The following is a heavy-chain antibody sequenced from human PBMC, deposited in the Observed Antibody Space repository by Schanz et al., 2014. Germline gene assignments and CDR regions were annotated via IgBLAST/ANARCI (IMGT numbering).Heavy chain of an antibody. J-gene: IGHJ5*01. D-gene: IGHD5-12*01. CDR3: ARGICGYGANNCFDS. CDR2: ISVYNHNK. V-gene: IGHV1-18*01. Sequence: QIQLVQSGPEVKKPGATVKVSCKASGYIFINSGISWVRQAPGQGLEWMGWISVYNHNKEYDQKFQGRVTMTTDTSTSTAYMELRSLRADDAAVYSCARGICGYGANNCFDSWGQGTLVTVSS. CDR1: GYIFINSG.